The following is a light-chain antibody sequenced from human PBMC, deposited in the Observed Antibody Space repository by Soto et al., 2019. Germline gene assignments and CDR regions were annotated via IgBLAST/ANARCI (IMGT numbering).Light chain of an antibody. J-gene: IGKJ2*01. V-gene: IGKV3-20*01. CDR2: GSS. Sequence: EVVLTQSPGTLSLSPGERATLSCRASQRVDRAYLAWYQHKPGQAPRLLMYGSSNRASDIPDRFGGSGSGTDFTLTISRLEPEDFAVYYCQQYSDSPPYTFGQGTKLEIK. CDR1: QRVDRAY. CDR3: QQYSDSPPYT.